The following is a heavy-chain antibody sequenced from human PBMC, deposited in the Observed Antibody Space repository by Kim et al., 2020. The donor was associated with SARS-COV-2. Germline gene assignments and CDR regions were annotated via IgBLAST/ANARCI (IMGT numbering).Heavy chain of an antibody. D-gene: IGHD2-2*01. CDR3: ATPDGDCSSTSCFDY. V-gene: IGHV4-39*01. CDR2: IYYSGST. CDR1: GGSISSSSYY. Sequence: SETLSLTCTVSGGSISSSSYYWGWIRQPPGKGLEWIGSIYYSGSTYYNPSLKSRVTISVDTSKNQFSLKLSSVTAADTAVYYCATPDGDCSSTSCFDYWGQGTLVTVSS. J-gene: IGHJ4*02.